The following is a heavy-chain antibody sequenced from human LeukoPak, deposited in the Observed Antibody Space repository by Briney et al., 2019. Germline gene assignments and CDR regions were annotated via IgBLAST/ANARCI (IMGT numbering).Heavy chain of an antibody. CDR1: GFTFSSYE. V-gene: IGHV3-48*01. J-gene: IGHJ3*02. CDR2: ISSSSSTI. CDR3: ARGGSYRRNAFDI. D-gene: IGHD1-1*01. Sequence: GGSLRLSCAASGFTFSSYEMNWVRQAPGKGLEWVSYISSSSSTIYYADSVKGRFTISRDNAKNSLYLQMNSLRAEDTAVYYCARGGSYRRNAFDIWGQGTMVTVSS.